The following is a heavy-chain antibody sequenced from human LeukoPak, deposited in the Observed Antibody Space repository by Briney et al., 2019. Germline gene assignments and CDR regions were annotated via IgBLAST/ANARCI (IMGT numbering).Heavy chain of an antibody. J-gene: IGHJ1*01. V-gene: IGHV3-21*01. Sequence: KPGGSLRLACAVSGSRFASYAMNWVRQAPGKGLEWVASIYPGNTYIAYADSLRGRFTISRDNAKNTVSLQMDSLRAEDTGVYYCARAPSEVGGYYPEYFRHWGQGTLVTVSS. CDR2: IYPGNTYI. D-gene: IGHD3-22*01. CDR3: ARAPSEVGGYYPEYFRH. CDR1: GSRFASYA.